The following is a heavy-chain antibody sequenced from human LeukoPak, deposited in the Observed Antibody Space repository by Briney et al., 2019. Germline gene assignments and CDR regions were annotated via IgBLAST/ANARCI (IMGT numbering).Heavy chain of an antibody. CDR3: ATPYSYGYYFDS. CDR1: GFTFSNYD. D-gene: IGHD5-18*01. V-gene: IGHV3-30*03. Sequence: PGGSLRLSCATSGFTFSNYDMHWVRQAPGKGLEWVAVISYDGSNKYFADSVKGRFTISRDNSKNTLYLQMNSLRAEDTAVYYCATPYSYGYYFDSWGQGTLVTVSS. CDR2: ISYDGSNK. J-gene: IGHJ4*02.